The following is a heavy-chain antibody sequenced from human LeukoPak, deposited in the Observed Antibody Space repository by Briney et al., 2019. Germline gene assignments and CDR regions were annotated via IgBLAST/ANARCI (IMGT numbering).Heavy chain of an antibody. V-gene: IGHV1-18*01. CDR1: GYTFTSYG. CDR3: ARVWGSMVTGALYNSYGMDV. J-gene: IGHJ6*02. D-gene: IGHD5-18*01. Sequence: ASVKVSCKASGYTFTSYGINWVRQAPGQGLEWMGWIIVYNGNTNYAQNLQGRVTMTTDTSTSTAYMELRSLRSDDTAVYYCARVWGSMVTGALYNSYGMDVWGQGTTVTVSS. CDR2: IIVYNGNT.